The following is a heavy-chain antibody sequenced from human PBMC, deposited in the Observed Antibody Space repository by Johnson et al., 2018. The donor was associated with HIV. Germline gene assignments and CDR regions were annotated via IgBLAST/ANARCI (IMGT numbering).Heavy chain of an antibody. CDR1: GFTFNDYT. J-gene: IGHJ3*02. CDR2: ISWNSDTI. CDR3: AKGRSREWEVRSAFDI. D-gene: IGHD1-26*01. Sequence: VQLVESGGGLVQPGTSLRLSCAAPGFTFNDYTMHWVRQAPGKGLEWVSGISWNSDTIVYADSVKGRFTISRDNAKNSLYLQMNSLRTEDPALYYCAKGRSREWEVRSAFDIWGQGTMVTVSS. V-gene: IGHV3-9*01.